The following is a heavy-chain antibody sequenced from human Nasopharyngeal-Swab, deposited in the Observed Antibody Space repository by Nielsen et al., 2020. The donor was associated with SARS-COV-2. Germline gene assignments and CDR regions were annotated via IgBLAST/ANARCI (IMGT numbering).Heavy chain of an antibody. CDR3: ASPQGSSGHYYMDV. CDR2: IYHGGST. V-gene: IGHV4-4*02. D-gene: IGHD3-22*01. J-gene: IGHJ6*03. Sequence: WIRQPPGKGLEWIGEIYHGGSTNYNPSLKSRVTISVDKSKNQFSLKLSSVTAADTAVYYCASPQGSSGHYYMDVWGKGTTVTVSS.